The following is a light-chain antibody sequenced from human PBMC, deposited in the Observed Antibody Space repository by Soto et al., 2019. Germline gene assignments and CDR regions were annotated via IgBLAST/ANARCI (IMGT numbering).Light chain of an antibody. CDR1: SSDVGGYNY. Sequence: QSVLTQPASVSGSPGQSITISCTGTSSDVGGYNYVSWYQQHPGKAPKLMIYEVSNRPSGVSNRFSGSKSGNTASLTISGLQAEDEAPYYCSSYTSSSTRVFGTGTKVTV. J-gene: IGLJ1*01. CDR2: EVS. V-gene: IGLV2-14*01. CDR3: SSYTSSSTRV.